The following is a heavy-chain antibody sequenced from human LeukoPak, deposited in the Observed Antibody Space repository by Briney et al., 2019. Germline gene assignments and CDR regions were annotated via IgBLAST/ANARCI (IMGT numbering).Heavy chain of an antibody. V-gene: IGHV1-2*02. Sequence: ASVKVSCKASGHTFTGYYMHWVRLAPGEGLEWMGWINPNSGGTNYAQKFQGRVTMTRDTSISTAYMELSRLRSDDTAVYYCARPRNWGSGFDYWGQGTLVTVSS. CDR3: ARPRNWGSGFDY. D-gene: IGHD3-16*01. CDR2: INPNSGGT. CDR1: GHTFTGYY. J-gene: IGHJ4*02.